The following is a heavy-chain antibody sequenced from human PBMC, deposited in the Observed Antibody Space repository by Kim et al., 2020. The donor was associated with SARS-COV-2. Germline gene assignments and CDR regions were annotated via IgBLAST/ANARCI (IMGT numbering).Heavy chain of an antibody. Sequence: SETLSLTCTVSGGSISSYYWSWIRQPAGKGLEWIGRIYTSGSTNYNPSLKSRVTMSVDTSKNQFSLKLSSVTAADTAVYYCARDNEHNLRFLESNWFDPWGQGTLVTVSS. CDR3: ARDNEHNLRFLESNWFDP. CDR1: GGSISSYY. D-gene: IGHD3-3*01. J-gene: IGHJ5*02. V-gene: IGHV4-4*07. CDR2: IYTSGST.